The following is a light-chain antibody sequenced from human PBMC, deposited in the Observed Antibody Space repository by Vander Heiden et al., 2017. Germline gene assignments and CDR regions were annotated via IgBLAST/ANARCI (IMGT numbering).Light chain of an antibody. CDR1: QSIATN. V-gene: IGKV3-15*01. J-gene: IGKJ4*02. CDR2: GAS. CDR3: RQYNNWPLT. Sequence: EMVMTQSPATLSVSPGERATLSCRASQSIATNLAWYQQSPGQPPRLLISGASTRATGIPARFSGSGSGTEFTLAISSLQSEDFAVYYCRQYNNWPLTFGGGTKVEIK.